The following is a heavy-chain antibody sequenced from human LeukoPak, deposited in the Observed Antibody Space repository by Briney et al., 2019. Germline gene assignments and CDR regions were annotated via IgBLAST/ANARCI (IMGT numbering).Heavy chain of an antibody. D-gene: IGHD6-19*01. V-gene: IGHV3-21*01. CDR1: GFTFSSYG. J-gene: IGHJ4*02. CDR2: ISSSSSYI. Sequence: GGSLRLSCAASGFTFSSYGMHWVRQAPGKGLEWVSSISSSSSYIYYADSLKGRFTISRDNAKNSLYLQMNSLRAEDTAVYYCAREFSSGWFTFDYWGQGTLVTVSS. CDR3: AREFSSGWFTFDY.